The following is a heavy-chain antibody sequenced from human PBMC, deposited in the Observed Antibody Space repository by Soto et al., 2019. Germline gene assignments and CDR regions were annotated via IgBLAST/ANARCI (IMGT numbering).Heavy chain of an antibody. CDR2: ISSSGSTI. CDR1: GFTFSDYY. J-gene: IGHJ6*02. Sequence: QVQLVESGGGLVKPGGSLRLSCAASGFTFSDYYMSWIRQAPGKGLEWVSYISSSGSTIYYADSVKGRFTISRDNAKNSLYLHMNSLRAEDTAVYYCASSEVRYCSSTSTTAAGTPICMDVWGQGTTVTVSS. D-gene: IGHD2-2*01. V-gene: IGHV3-11*01. CDR3: ASSEVRYCSSTSTTAAGTPICMDV.